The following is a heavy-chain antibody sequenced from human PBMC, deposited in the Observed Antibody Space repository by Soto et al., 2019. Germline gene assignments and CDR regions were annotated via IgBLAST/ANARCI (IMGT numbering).Heavy chain of an antibody. V-gene: IGHV4-4*02. D-gene: IGHD2-21*02. CDR1: GGTVASSHW. Sequence: PSETLSLTCGVSGGTVASSHWWSWVRQSPGGGLEWIGNVYHTGDTNLNPSLQSRVTISVDKSNNQFSLRLNSLTAADTAVYFCARDIVTAGGNNSFDPWGPGTLVTVSS. J-gene: IGHJ5*02. CDR3: ARDIVTAGGNNSFDP. CDR2: VYHTGDT.